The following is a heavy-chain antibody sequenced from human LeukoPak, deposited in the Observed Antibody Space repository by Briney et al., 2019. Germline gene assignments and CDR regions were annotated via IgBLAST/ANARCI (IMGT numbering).Heavy chain of an antibody. CDR2: IYTSGST. V-gene: IGHV4-4*07. CDR3: ARRGVGATTWDAFDI. J-gene: IGHJ3*02. Sequence: SETLSLTCTVSGGSISSYYWSWIRQPAGKGLEWIGRIYTSGSTNYNPSLKSRVTMSVDTSKNQFSLQLSSVTAADTAVYYCARRGVGATTWDAFDIWGQGTLVTVSS. D-gene: IGHD1-26*01. CDR1: GGSISSYY.